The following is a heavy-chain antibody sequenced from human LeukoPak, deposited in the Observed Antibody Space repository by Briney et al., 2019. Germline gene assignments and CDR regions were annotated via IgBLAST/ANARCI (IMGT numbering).Heavy chain of an antibody. CDR2: INHSGST. D-gene: IGHD1-26*01. J-gene: IGHJ4*02. V-gene: IGHV4-34*01. Sequence: PSETLSLTCAVYSGSFSGYYWSWIRQPPGKGLEWIGEINHSGSTNYNPSLKSRVTISVDTSKNQFSLKLSSVTAADTAVYYCAREGTAAPRVKSGPISPYSGSYYGYYFDYWGQGTLVTVSS. CDR3: AREGTAAPRVKSGPISPYSGSYYGYYFDY. CDR1: SGSFSGYY.